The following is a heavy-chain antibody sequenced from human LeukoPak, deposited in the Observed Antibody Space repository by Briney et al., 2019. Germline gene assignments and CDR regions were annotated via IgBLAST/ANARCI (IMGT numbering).Heavy chain of an antibody. D-gene: IGHD3-10*01. CDR2: IIPIFGTA. V-gene: IGHV1-69*06. CDR3: ARAMVRGVIKKFDWFDP. CDR1: GGTFSSYA. Sequence: SVKVSCKASGGTFSSYAISWMRQAPGRGLEWMGGIIPIFGTANYAQKFQGRVTITADKSTSTAYMELSSLRSEDAAVYYCARAMVRGVIKKFDWFDPWGQGTLVTVSS. J-gene: IGHJ5*02.